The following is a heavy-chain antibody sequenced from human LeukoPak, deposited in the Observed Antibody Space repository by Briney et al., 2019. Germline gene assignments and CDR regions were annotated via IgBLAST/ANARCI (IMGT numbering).Heavy chain of an antibody. D-gene: IGHD6-13*01. CDR1: GGTFSSYA. V-gene: IGHV1-69*13. Sequence: SVKVSCKASGGTFSSYAISWVRQAPGQGLEWMGGIIPIFGITNYAQKFQDRVTITADEYTNIAYMELSSLRSEDTAFYYCARGEGIAAVVSRFDLWGQGTLVTVSS. J-gene: IGHJ5*02. CDR3: ARGEGIAAVVSRFDL. CDR2: IIPIFGIT.